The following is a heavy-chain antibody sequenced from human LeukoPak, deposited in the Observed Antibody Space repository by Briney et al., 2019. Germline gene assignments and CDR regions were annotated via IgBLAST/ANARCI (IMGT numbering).Heavy chain of an antibody. Sequence: GSSVKVSCKASGGTFSSYAISWVRQAPGQGLEWMGGIIPIFGTANYAQKFQGRVTITTDESTSTAYMELSSLRSEDTAVYYCARVPSDTAIKSRSNYYYMDVWGKGTTVTVSS. V-gene: IGHV1-69*05. CDR1: GGTFSSYA. D-gene: IGHD5-18*01. CDR2: IIPIFGTA. J-gene: IGHJ6*03. CDR3: ARVPSDTAIKSRSNYYYMDV.